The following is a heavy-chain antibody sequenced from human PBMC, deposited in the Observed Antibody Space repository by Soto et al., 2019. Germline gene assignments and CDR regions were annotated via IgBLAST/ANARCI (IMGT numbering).Heavy chain of an antibody. D-gene: IGHD2-2*01. CDR3: ARAHYCSSTSCYPGLDYYYYGMDV. V-gene: IGHV1-69*01. CDR2: IIPIFGTA. CDR1: GGTFSSYA. Sequence: QVQLVQSGAAEKKPGSSVKVSCKASGGTFSSYAISWVRQAPGQGLEWMGGIIPIFGTANYAQKLQGRVTITADESTSTAYMELSSLRSEDTAVYYCARAHYCSSTSCYPGLDYYYYGMDVWGQGTTVTVSS. J-gene: IGHJ6*02.